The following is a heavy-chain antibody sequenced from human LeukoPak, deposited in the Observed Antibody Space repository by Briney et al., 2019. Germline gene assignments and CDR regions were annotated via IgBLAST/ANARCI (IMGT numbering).Heavy chain of an antibody. V-gene: IGHV1-18*01. Sequence: ASVKVSCKASGYTFTTYGISWVRRAPGQGLEWMGWISAYNDNTNYAQKFRGRVTMTTDTSTSTAYMELRSLRSDDTAVYYCASGSESGRREFDYWGQGTLVTVSS. CDR2: ISAYNDNT. D-gene: IGHD2-15*01. J-gene: IGHJ4*02. CDR3: ASGSESGRREFDY. CDR1: GYTFTTYG.